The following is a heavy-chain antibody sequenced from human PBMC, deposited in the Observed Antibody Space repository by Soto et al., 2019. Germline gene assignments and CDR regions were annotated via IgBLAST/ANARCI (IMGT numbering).Heavy chain of an antibody. CDR3: AREGTIDIGMDV. J-gene: IGHJ6*02. CDR1: GGSISSGGYY. V-gene: IGHV4-31*03. D-gene: IGHD3-3*01. CDR2: IYYSGST. Sequence: PSETLSLTCTVSGGSISSGGYYWSWIRQHPGKGLEWIGYIYYSGSTYYNPSLKSRVTISVDTSKNQFSLKLSSVTAADTAVYYCAREGTIDIGMDVWGQGTTVTVSS.